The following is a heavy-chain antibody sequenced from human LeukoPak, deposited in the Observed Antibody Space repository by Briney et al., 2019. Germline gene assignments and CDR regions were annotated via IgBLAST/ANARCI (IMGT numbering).Heavy chain of an antibody. Sequence: SETLSLTCSVSGGPVSSYYWSWIRQSPGKGLEWIGYSHNSGRTNYNPSLKSRVTGFVDTSKNQVSLRLSSVTAADTAVYYCARHGTISSESYFDYWGQGALVTVSS. CDR2: SHNSGRT. V-gene: IGHV4-59*08. J-gene: IGHJ4*02. CDR1: GGPVSSYY. CDR3: ARHGTISSESYFDY. D-gene: IGHD1-14*01.